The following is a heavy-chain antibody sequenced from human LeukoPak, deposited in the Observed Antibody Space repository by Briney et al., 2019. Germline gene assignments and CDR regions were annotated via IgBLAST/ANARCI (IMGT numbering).Heavy chain of an antibody. J-gene: IGHJ4*02. CDR1: GFTFSSYS. D-gene: IGHD3-22*01. Sequence: GGSLRLSCAASGFTFSSYSMNWVRQAPGKGLEWVSYISSSSSTIYYADSVKGRFTISRDNAKNSLYLQMNSLRAEDTAVYYCARDIYYDSSGYYGSVYWGQGALVTVSS. CDR3: ARDIYYDSSGYYGSVY. CDR2: ISSSSSTI. V-gene: IGHV3-48*04.